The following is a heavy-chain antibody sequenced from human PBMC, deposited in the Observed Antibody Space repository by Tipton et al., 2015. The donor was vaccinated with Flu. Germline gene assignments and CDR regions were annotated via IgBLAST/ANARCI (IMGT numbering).Heavy chain of an antibody. CDR1: GGSINTYF. CDR2: ISYIGST. J-gene: IGHJ4*02. Sequence: GLVKPSETLSLTCTVSGGSINTYFWSWIRQPPGKGLEWIGYISYIGSTNYNPSLKSRVTTSVDMSKNQVSLKMTSVTAADTAVYYCARETDLQSFDSWGQGTLVTVSS. CDR3: ARETDLQSFDS. V-gene: IGHV4-59*12. D-gene: IGHD6-19*01.